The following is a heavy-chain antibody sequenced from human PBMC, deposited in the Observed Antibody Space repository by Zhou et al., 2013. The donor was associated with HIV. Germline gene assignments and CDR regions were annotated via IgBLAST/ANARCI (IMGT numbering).Heavy chain of an antibody. CDR3: AREWAVAGPLMSADEEYWYFDL. D-gene: IGHD6-19*01. CDR1: GYSFSGHY. Sequence: QVQLMQSGAEVRKPGASVKVSCKASGYSFSGHYVFWVRQAPGQGLEWMGYINPNSGVTEYAQRFQGRVTMTRDTSINTAYMELTRLTSDDTAMYYCAREWAVAGPLMSADEEYWYFDLWGRGTLATVSS. CDR2: INPNSGVT. V-gene: IGHV1-2*02. J-gene: IGHJ2*01.